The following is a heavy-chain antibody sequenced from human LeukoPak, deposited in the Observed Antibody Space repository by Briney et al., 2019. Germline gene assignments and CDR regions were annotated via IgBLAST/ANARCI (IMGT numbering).Heavy chain of an antibody. CDR1: GGSISSSNW. J-gene: IGHJ4*02. D-gene: IGHD3-10*01. V-gene: IGHV4-4*02. CDR2: IYHSGST. CDR3: AMFYYGSGSSFDY. Sequence: SETLSLTCAVSGGSISSSNWWSWVRQPPGKGLEWIGEIYHSGSTNYNPSLKSRVTISVDKSKNQFSLKLSSVTAADTAVYYCAMFYYGSGSSFDYWGQGTLVTVSS.